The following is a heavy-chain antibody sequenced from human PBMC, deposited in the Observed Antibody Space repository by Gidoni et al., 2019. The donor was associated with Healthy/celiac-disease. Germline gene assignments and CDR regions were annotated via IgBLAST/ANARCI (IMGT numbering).Heavy chain of an antibody. CDR3: ARRSGGSSGWYLHSLDY. Sequence: QVQLQESGPGLVKPSGTLSLTCPVSGGSISRSNWWRWVRQPPGKGLEWIGEIYHSGSTNYNPSLKSRVTISVDKSKNQFSLKLSSVTAADTAVYYCARRSGGSSGWYLHSLDYWGQGTLVTVSS. J-gene: IGHJ4*02. D-gene: IGHD6-19*01. V-gene: IGHV4-4*02. CDR1: GGSISRSNW. CDR2: IYHSGST.